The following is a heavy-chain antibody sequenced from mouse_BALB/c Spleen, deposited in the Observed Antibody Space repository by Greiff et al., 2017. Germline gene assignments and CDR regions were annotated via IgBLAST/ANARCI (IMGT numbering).Heavy chain of an antibody. D-gene: IGHD3-3*01. V-gene: IGHV1-69*02. CDR1: GYTFTSYW. Sequence: QVQLQQSGAELVRPGASVKLSCKASGYTFTSYWINWVKQRPGQGLEWIGNIYPSDSYTNYNQKFKDKATLTVDKSSSTAYMQLSSPTSEDSAVYYCTRGRAFDYWGQGTTLTVSS. J-gene: IGHJ2*01. CDR3: TRGRAFDY. CDR2: IYPSDSYT.